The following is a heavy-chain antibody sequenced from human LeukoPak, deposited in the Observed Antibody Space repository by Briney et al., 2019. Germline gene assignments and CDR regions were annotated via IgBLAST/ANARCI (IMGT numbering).Heavy chain of an antibody. CDR1: GFTFSVYW. Sequence: GGSLRLSCTASGFTFSVYWINWLRQAPGKGLEWVANIEEKGSQIYYADSVRGRFTISRDNAKNSVYLQMNSLRAEDTAVYYCARNLRLHTPRSLDIWGQGTMVTVSS. CDR3: ARNLRLHTPRSLDI. J-gene: IGHJ3*02. CDR2: IEEKGSQI. D-gene: IGHD5-24*01. V-gene: IGHV3-7*05.